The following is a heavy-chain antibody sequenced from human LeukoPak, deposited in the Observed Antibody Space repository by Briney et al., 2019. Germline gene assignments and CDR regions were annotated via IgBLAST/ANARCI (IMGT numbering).Heavy chain of an antibody. CDR1: GFTFSSHD. Sequence: GGSLRLSCAAAGFTFSSHDMRWGRQATGKGLEWVSAIGTAGDTYYPGSVKGRFAISRENAKNSLYLEMHSLRAGDTAVYYCARVGGWVGDYYYYYMDVWGKGTPVTVSS. V-gene: IGHV3-13*01. CDR3: ARVGGWVGDYYYYYMDV. D-gene: IGHD3-10*01. J-gene: IGHJ6*03. CDR2: IGTAGDT.